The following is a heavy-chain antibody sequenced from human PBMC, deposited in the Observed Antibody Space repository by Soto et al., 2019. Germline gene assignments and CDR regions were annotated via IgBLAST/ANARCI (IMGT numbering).Heavy chain of an antibody. CDR3: AHSTGYVATTTIYYYYYYMDV. J-gene: IGHJ6*03. CDR1: GFSLSTSGVG. D-gene: IGHD5-12*01. V-gene: IGHV2-5*02. Sequence: SGPTLVKPTQTLTLTCTFSGFSLSTSGVGVGWIRQPPGKALEWLALIYWDDDKRYSPSLKSRLTITKDTSKNQVVLTMTNMDPVDTATYYCAHSTGYVATTTIYYYYYYMDVWGKGTTVTVSS. CDR2: IYWDDDK.